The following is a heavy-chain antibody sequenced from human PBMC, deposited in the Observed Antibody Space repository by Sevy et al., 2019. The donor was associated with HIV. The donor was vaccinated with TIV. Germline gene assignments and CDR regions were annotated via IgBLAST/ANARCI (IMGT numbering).Heavy chain of an antibody. CDR3: ARYRVGGNFDY. D-gene: IGHD6-19*01. J-gene: IGHJ4*02. CDR2: INHSGST. CDR1: GGSFSGYY. Sequence: SETLSLTCAVYGGSFSGYYWSWIRQPPGKGLEWIGEINHSGSTNYNPSLKSRVSITVDTSKIKFSLMLSTVAAVDTAVYYCARYRVGGNFDYWGQGTLVTVSS. V-gene: IGHV4-34*01.